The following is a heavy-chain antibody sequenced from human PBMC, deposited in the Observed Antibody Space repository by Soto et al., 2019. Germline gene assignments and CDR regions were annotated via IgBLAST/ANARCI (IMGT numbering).Heavy chain of an antibody. CDR1: GCTFSSYA. Sequence: ASVRVSCKASGCTFSSYAISWVRQAPGQGLEWMGGIIPIFGTANYAQKFQGRVTITADKSTSTAYMELSSLRSEDTAVYYCAGSHNYYDSSGYYWFGAFHMWGQGTMVRVSS. CDR2: IIPIFGTA. V-gene: IGHV1-69*06. CDR3: AGSHNYYDSSGYYWFGAFHM. D-gene: IGHD3-22*01. J-gene: IGHJ3*02.